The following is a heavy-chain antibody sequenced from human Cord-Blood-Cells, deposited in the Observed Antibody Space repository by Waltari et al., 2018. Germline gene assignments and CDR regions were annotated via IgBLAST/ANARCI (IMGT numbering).Heavy chain of an antibody. CDR2: TNPNSGNT. Sequence: VQLVQSGAEVKKPGASVTVSCKASGYTFTSYAINWVRQATGQGLEWMGWTNPNSGNTGYAQNCQDGVTMTRNTSIITAYMELRSLRSKDTAVYYCARACRQPRFGVVMPTLCYWGQGTLVTVSS. V-gene: IGHV1-8*01. D-gene: IGHD3-3*01. CDR1: GYTFTSYA. J-gene: IGHJ4*02. CDR3: ARACRQPRFGVVMPTLCY.